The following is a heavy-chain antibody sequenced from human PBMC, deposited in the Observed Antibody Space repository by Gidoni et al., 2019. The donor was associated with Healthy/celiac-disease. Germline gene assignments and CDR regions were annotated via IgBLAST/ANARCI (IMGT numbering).Heavy chain of an antibody. CDR1: GFTFSSYS. D-gene: IGHD3-22*01. V-gene: IGHV3-21*01. Sequence: EVQLVESGGGLVKPGGSLRLSCAASGFTFSSYSLNWVRQAPGRGLEGVSYISSSSIDIYYADSVKGQFTNSRDNAKNSLYLQMNSLRAEDTAVYYCARDSPPRGITMIVDHPYYYYGMDVWGQGTTVTVSS. J-gene: IGHJ6*02. CDR3: ARDSPPRGITMIVDHPYYYYGMDV. CDR2: ISSSSIDI.